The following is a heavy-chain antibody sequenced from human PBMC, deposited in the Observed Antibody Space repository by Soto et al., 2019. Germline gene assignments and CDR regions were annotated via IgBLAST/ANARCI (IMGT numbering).Heavy chain of an antibody. V-gene: IGHV2-5*02. D-gene: IGHD6-13*01. CDR3: AHYAAVAAAGTY. CDR2: IYWDDDK. CDR1: GFSISPSGVG. J-gene: IGHJ4*02. Sequence: SGPTLVNPTQTLTLTCTFSGFSISPSGVGVGWIRQPPGKALEWLALIYWDDDKRYSPSLKSRLTITKDTSKNQVVLTMTNMEPVDTATYYCAHYAAVAAAGTYWGQGTLVTVSS.